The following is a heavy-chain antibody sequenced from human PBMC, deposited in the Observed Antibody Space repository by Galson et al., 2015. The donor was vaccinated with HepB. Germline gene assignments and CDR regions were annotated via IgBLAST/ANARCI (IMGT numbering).Heavy chain of an antibody. D-gene: IGHD3-3*02. CDR1: GFTFSSYA. Sequence: SLRLSCAASGFTFSSYAMSWVRQAPGKGLEWVSAIGGSGASTFYADSVKGRFLISRDNSKNTLSLQMNSLRAEDTALYYCAQDQHFWGQGTLVTVSS. CDR3: AQDQHF. J-gene: IGHJ4*02. CDR2: IGGSGAST. V-gene: IGHV3-23*01.